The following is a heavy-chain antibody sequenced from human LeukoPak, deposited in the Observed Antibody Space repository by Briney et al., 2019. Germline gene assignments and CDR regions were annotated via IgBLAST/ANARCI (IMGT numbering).Heavy chain of an antibody. Sequence: SETLSLTCAVYGGSFSGYYWSWIRQPPGKGLEWIGEINHSGSTNYNPSLKSRVTISVDTSKNQFSLKLSSVTAADTAVYYCARGRGYYDSSGYYYPHYYFDYWGQGTLVTVSS. V-gene: IGHV4-34*09. CDR3: ARGRGYYDSSGYYYPHYYFDY. CDR1: GGSFSGYY. CDR2: INHSGST. J-gene: IGHJ4*02. D-gene: IGHD3-22*01.